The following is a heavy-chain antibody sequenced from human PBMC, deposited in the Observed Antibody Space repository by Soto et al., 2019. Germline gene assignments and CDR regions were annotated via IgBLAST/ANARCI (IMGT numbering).Heavy chain of an antibody. CDR1: GFSSNDYY. V-gene: IGHV3-11*01. CDR3: ARIREFYGTGSYGYSYVFDK. D-gene: IGHD3-10*01. CDR2: SSSTGAVI. J-gene: IGHJ3*02. Sequence: NPXGTLRLFCEACGFSSNDYYRTGVRQAPEKGLEWIAYSSSTGAVIYYADSVQGRFTISRDNPKNSLHLQMDSLRPEDTAVYYCARIREFYGTGSYGYSYVFDKWGQGTLVTVSS.